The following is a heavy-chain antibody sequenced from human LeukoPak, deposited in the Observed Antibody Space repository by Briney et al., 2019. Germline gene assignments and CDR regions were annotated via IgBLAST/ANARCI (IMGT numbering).Heavy chain of an antibody. V-gene: IGHV5-51*01. D-gene: IGHD6-6*01. CDR1: GYSFTSYW. CDR2: IYPGDSDT. CDR3: ARSISWVDFDY. Sequence: GESLQISFKGSGYSFTSYWIGWVRQMPGKGLEWMGIIYPGDSDTRYSPSFQGQVTISADKSISTAYLQWSSLKASDTAMYYCARSISWVDFDYWGQGTLVTVSS. J-gene: IGHJ4*02.